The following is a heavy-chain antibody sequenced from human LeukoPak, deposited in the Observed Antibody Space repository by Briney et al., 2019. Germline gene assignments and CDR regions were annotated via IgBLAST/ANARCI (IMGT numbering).Heavy chain of an antibody. J-gene: IGHJ5*02. V-gene: IGHV3-33*06. Sequence: GRSLRLSCAASGFTFSSYGMHWVRQAPGKGLEWVAVIWYDGSNKYYADSVKGRFTISRDNSKNTLYLQMNSLRAEDTAVYYCAKETEYYYGSGSFDPWGQGTLVTVSS. CDR3: AKETEYYYGSGSFDP. CDR1: GFTFSSYG. D-gene: IGHD3-10*01. CDR2: IWYDGSNK.